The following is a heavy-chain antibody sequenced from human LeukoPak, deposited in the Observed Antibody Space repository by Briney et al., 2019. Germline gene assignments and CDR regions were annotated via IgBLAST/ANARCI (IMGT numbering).Heavy chain of an antibody. D-gene: IGHD3-10*01. V-gene: IGHV4-34*01. CDR3: ASTYGSGSALLGY. CDR2: INHSGST. CDR1: GGFFSGYY. J-gene: IGHJ4*02. Sequence: PSETLSLTCAVYGGFFSGYYWSWIRQPPGKGLEWIGEINHSGSTNYNPSLKSRVTISVDTSKNQFSLKLSSVTAADTAVYYCASTYGSGSALLGYWGQGTLVTVSS.